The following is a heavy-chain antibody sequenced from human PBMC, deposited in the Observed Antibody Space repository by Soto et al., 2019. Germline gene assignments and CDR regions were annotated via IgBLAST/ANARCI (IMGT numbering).Heavy chain of an antibody. D-gene: IGHD3-16*02. J-gene: IGHJ2*01. CDR3: ARERIGGVIVSRDWYFDL. Sequence: QVQLQESGPGLVKPSQTLSLTCTVSGGSISSGDYYWSWIRQPPGKGLEWIGYIYYSGSTYYNPSIKSRVTISVDTSKHQFSLKLSSVTAADTAVYYCARERIGGVIVSRDWYFDLWGRGTLVTVSS. V-gene: IGHV4-30-4*01. CDR1: GGSISSGDYY. CDR2: IYYSGST.